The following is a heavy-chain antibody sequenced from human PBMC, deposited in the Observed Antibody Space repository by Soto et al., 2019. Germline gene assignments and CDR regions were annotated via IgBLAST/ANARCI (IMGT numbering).Heavy chain of an antibody. V-gene: IGHV4-4*07. J-gene: IGHJ5*02. Sequence: QVQLQESGPGLVKPSETLSLTCTVSGGSISSYYWSWIRQPAGKGLEWIGRIDTSGSTNYNPSLKSRVTMSVDTSKNQFSLKLSSVPAADTAVYYCARGVYCGGDCYGTWFDPWGQGTLVTVSS. CDR3: ARGVYCGGDCYGTWFDP. D-gene: IGHD2-21*02. CDR2: IDTSGST. CDR1: GGSISSYY.